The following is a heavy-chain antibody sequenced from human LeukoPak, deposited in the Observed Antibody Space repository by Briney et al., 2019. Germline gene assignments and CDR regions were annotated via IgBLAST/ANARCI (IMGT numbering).Heavy chain of an antibody. CDR1: GYTFTSYY. D-gene: IGHD3-10*01. CDR3: ARGKVVTMVRGVIITYFDY. CDR2: INPSGGST. V-gene: IGHV1-46*01. Sequence: GASVKVSCKASGYTFTSYYMHWVRQAPGQGLEWMGIINPSGGSTSYAQKFQGRVTMTRDTSTSTVYMELSSLRSEDTAVYYCARGKVVTMVRGVIITYFDYWGQGTLVTVS. J-gene: IGHJ4*02.